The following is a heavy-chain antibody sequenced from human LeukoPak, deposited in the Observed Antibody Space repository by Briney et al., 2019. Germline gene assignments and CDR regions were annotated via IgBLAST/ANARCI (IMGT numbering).Heavy chain of an antibody. Sequence: GASVKVSCKASGYTFTGYYMHWVRQAPGQGLEWMGWINPNSGGTNYAQKFQGRVTMTRDTSISTAYMELSRLRSADTAVYYCAIRALDYDSSGYLLDYWGQGTLVTVSS. J-gene: IGHJ4*02. D-gene: IGHD3-22*01. CDR3: AIRALDYDSSGYLLDY. V-gene: IGHV1-2*02. CDR1: GYTFTGYY. CDR2: INPNSGGT.